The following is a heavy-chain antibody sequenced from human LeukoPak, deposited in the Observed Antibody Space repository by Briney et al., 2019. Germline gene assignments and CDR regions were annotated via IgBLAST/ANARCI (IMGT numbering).Heavy chain of an antibody. CDR2: ISYDGSKK. J-gene: IGHJ3*02. Sequence: GGSLRLPCAASGFTFSSYSMSWVRQAPGKGLEWVAVISYDGSKKYYADSVKGRFTISRDDSENTLYLQMNSLRADDTAVYYCAKDGGTAMVTDAFDIWGQGTMVTVSS. D-gene: IGHD5-18*01. CDR1: GFTFSSYS. CDR3: AKDGGTAMVTDAFDI. V-gene: IGHV3-30*18.